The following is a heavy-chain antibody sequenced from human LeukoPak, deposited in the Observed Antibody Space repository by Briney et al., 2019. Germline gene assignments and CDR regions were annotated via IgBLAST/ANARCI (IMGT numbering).Heavy chain of an antibody. CDR3: ARGDVDPYVFDI. CDR2: INHSGST. Sequence: SETLSLTCAVYGGSFSGYYWSWIRQPPGKGLEWIGEINHSGSTNYNPSLKSRVTISVDTSKNHFSLKVNSVIAADTAVYYCARGDVDPYVFDIWGQGTMVTVSS. V-gene: IGHV4-34*01. J-gene: IGHJ3*02. D-gene: IGHD3-10*02. CDR1: GGSFSGYY.